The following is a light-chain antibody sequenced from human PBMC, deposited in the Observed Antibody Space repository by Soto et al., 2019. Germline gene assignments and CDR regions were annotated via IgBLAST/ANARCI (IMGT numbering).Light chain of an antibody. J-gene: IGKJ1*01. V-gene: IGKV3-20*01. CDR1: QSVSSSY. CDR3: QQYGSSRT. Sequence: EIVLTLSPGTLSLSPGERATLSCRASQSVSSSYLAWYQQKPGQAPRLLIYGASSRATGIPDRFSGSGSGTDFTLTISRLEPEDFAVYYCQQYGSSRTFGQVTKVDIK. CDR2: GAS.